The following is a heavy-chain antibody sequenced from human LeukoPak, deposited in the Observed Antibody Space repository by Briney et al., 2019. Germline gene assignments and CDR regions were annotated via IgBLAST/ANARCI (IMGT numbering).Heavy chain of an antibody. CDR1: GGSISSGGYY. V-gene: IGHV4-30-2*01. Sequence: PSETLSLTCTVSGGSISSGGYYWSWIRQPPGKGLEWIGYIYHSGSTYYNSSLKSRVTISVDRSKNQFSLKLSSVTAADTAVYYCARDIGGDKYYFDYWGQGTLVTVSS. CDR2: IYHSGST. CDR3: ARDIGGDKYYFDY. J-gene: IGHJ4*02. D-gene: IGHD2-21*02.